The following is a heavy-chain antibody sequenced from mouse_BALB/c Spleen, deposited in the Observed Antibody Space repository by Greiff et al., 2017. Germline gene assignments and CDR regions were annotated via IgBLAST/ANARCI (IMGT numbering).Heavy chain of an antibody. CDR3: ARQKRGNYYAMDY. J-gene: IGHJ4*01. Sequence: VKLQESGPDLVAPSQSLSITCTVSGFSLTSYGVHWVRQPPGKGLEWLVVIWSDGSTTYNSALKSRLSISKDNSKSQVFLKMNSLQTDDTAMYYCARQKRGNYYAMDYWGQGTSVTVSS. CDR2: IWSDGST. V-gene: IGHV2-6-2*01. CDR1: GFSLTSYG.